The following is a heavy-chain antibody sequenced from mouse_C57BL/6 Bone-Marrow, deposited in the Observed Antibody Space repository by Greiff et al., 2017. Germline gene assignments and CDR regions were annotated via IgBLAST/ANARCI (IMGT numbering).Heavy chain of an antibody. CDR1: GYTFTSYT. Sequence: QVQLQQSGAELARPGASVQMSCKASGYTFTSYTMHWVKQRPGQGLEWIGYINPSSGYTKYNQKFKDKATLTADKSSSTAYMQLSSLTSEDSAVYYGARWTTVVGHWYFDVWGTGTTVTVSS. CDR3: ARWTTVVGHWYFDV. V-gene: IGHV1-4*01. CDR2: INPSSGYT. D-gene: IGHD1-1*01. J-gene: IGHJ1*03.